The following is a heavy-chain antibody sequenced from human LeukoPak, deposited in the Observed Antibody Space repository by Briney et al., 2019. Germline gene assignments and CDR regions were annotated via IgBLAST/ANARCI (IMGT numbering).Heavy chain of an antibody. J-gene: IGHJ4*02. D-gene: IGHD3-22*01. CDR3: ARLNYDSSVGY. V-gene: IGHV4-39*01. CDR1: GGSISSSRYY. Sequence: SETLSLTCTVSGGSISSSRYYWGWIRQPPGKGLEWIGSIYYSGSTYYNPSLKSRVTISVDTSKNQFSLKLSSATAADTAVYYCARLNYDSSVGYWGQGTLVTVSS. CDR2: IYYSGST.